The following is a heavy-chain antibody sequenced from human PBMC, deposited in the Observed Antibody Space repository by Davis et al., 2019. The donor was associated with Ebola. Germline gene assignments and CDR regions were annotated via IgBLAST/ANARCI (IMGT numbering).Heavy chain of an antibody. CDR2: IYHSGST. Sequence: SETLSLTCTVSGGSISSYYWSWIRQPPGKGLEWIGYIYHSGSTYYNPSLKSRVTISVDRSKNQFSLKLSSVTAADTAVYYCARSAAQYFYDGSNYHSTAGTDFDYWGQGTLVTVSS. V-gene: IGHV4-59*12. D-gene: IGHD3-22*01. J-gene: IGHJ4*02. CDR3: ARSAAQYFYDGSNYHSTAGTDFDY. CDR1: GGSISSYY.